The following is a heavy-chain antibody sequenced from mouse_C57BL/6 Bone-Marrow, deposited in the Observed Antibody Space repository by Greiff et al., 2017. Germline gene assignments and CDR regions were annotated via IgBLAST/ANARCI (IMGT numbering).Heavy chain of an antibody. CDR1: GFTFSNYW. CDR2: IRLKSDNYAT. D-gene: IGHD2-3*01. CDR3: TDDGYPPWFAY. V-gene: IGHV6-3*01. J-gene: IGHJ3*01. Sequence: VQLKESGGGLVQPGGSMKLSCVASGFTFSNYWMNWVRQSPEKGLEWVAQIRLKSDNYATHYAESVKGRFTISRDDSKSSVYLQMNNLRAEDTGIYYCTDDGYPPWFAYWGQGTLVTVSA.